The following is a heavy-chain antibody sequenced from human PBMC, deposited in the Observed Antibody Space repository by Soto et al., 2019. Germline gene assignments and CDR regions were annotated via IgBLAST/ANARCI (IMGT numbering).Heavy chain of an antibody. D-gene: IGHD2-21*02. V-gene: IGHV4-61*01. CDR1: GGSVSSGFHY. CDR3: ARRPATAFYYFDY. Sequence: QVQLQESGPGLVKPSETLSLTCSVSGGSVSSGFHYGSWIRQPPGKGLEWIGNIYYSGSTNYNPSLKSRVTISVDTSKNQFSLKLNSVTAADTAVYYCARRPATAFYYFDYWGQGTLVTVSS. CDR2: IYYSGST. J-gene: IGHJ4*02.